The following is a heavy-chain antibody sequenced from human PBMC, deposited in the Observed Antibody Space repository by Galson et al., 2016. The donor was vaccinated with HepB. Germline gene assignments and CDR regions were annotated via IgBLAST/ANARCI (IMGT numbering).Heavy chain of an antibody. J-gene: IGHJ3*02. CDR3: ARVRGGSYLEYAFDI. CDR2: IYSSGST. CDR1: GGSFSGYF. D-gene: IGHD1-26*01. Sequence: SETLSLTCAVDGGSFSGYFWTWIRQPPGKGLEWIGYIYSSGSTNYNPSLKSRVTILVDTSKNQFSLKLRSVTAADTAVFYCARVRGGSYLEYAFDIWGQGTMVTVSS. V-gene: IGHV4-59*01.